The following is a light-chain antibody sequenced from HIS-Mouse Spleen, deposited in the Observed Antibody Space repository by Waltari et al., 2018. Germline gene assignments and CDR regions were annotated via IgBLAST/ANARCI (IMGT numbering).Light chain of an antibody. CDR1: QSVSSN. J-gene: IGKJ1*01. CDR2: GAS. CDR3: QQYNNWRWT. V-gene: IGKV3-15*01. Sequence: EIVMTQSPATLSVSPGERATLSCRASQSVSSNLAWYQQKPSQGPRLLIYGASTRATGIPARLSGSGSGTEFTLTISSMQSEDFAVYYCQQYNNWRWTFGQGTKVEIK.